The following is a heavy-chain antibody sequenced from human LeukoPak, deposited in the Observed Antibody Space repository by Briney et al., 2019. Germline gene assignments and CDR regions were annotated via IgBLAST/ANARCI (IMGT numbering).Heavy chain of an antibody. V-gene: IGHV3-30*18. Sequence: GGSLRLSCAASGFTFSSYGMHWVRQAPGKGLEWVAVISYDGSNKYYADSVKGRFTISRDNSKNTLYLRMNSLRAEDTAVYYCAKDVRSSGWYIYYYYGMDVWGQGTTVTVSS. CDR3: AKDVRSSGWYIYYYYGMDV. CDR1: GFTFSSYG. D-gene: IGHD6-19*01. CDR2: ISYDGSNK. J-gene: IGHJ6*02.